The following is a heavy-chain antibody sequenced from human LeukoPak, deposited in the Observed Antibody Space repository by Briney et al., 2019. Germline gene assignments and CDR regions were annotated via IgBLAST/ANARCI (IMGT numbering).Heavy chain of an antibody. CDR3: ARDDLYSSSWWHDY. J-gene: IGHJ4*02. Sequence: PGGSLRLSCAASGFTFSNFWMSWVRQAPGKGLEWVANIKQDGSEKYYVDSVKGRFTISRDNAKNSVYLQMNSLRAEDTAVYYCARDDLYSSSWWHDYWGQGTLVTVSS. CDR1: GFTFSNFW. CDR2: IKQDGSEK. D-gene: IGHD6-13*01. V-gene: IGHV3-7*01.